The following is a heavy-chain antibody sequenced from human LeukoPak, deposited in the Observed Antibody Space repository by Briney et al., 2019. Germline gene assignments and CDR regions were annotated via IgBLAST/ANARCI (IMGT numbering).Heavy chain of an antibody. CDR3: ARNNGMDV. Sequence: GGSLRLSCAASGFALSSQWMTWVRQVPGRGPEWVANVNRDGSETYYLDSVKGRFTISKDNAKNSLYLQMNSLRAEDTALYHCARNNGMDVWGQGTTVIVSS. CDR2: VNRDGSET. CDR1: GFALSSQW. J-gene: IGHJ6*02. V-gene: IGHV3-7*03.